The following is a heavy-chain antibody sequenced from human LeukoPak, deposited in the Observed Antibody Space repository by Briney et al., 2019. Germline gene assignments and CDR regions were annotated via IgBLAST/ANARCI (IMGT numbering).Heavy chain of an antibody. CDR1: GGSISSYY. V-gene: IGHV4-59*01. Sequence: SETLSLTCTVSGGSISSYYWSWIRQPPGKGLEWIGYIYYSGCTNYNPSLKSRVTISVDTSKNQFSLKLSSVTAADTAVYYCAREDRSIAVAGNHDAFDIWGQGTMVTVSS. J-gene: IGHJ3*02. CDR3: AREDRSIAVAGNHDAFDI. CDR2: IYYSGCT. D-gene: IGHD6-19*01.